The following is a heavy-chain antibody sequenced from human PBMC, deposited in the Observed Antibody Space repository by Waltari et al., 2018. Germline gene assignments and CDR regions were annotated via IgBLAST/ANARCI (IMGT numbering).Heavy chain of an antibody. J-gene: IGHJ4*02. V-gene: IGHV4-34*01. Sequence: QVQLQQWGAGLLKPSETLSLTCAVYGGSFSGYYWSWIRQPPGKGLEWIGEINHSGSTNYNPSLKSRVTISVDTSKNQFSLKLSSVTAADTAVYYCARGRKSYDYIWGSYRWAYYFDYWGQGTLVTVSS. CDR1: GGSFSGYY. CDR2: INHSGST. CDR3: ARGRKSYDYIWGSYRWAYYFDY. D-gene: IGHD3-16*02.